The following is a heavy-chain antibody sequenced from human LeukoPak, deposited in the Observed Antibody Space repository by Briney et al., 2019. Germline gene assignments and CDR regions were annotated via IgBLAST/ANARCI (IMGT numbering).Heavy chain of an antibody. J-gene: IGHJ6*03. CDR1: EFTFSNSW. D-gene: IGHD2-8*02. Sequence: PGGSLRLSCVAPEFTFSNSWLHWVRQAPGKGPVWVSRINTDGSNTIYADSVKGRFTICRDNAKNTLYLQMNSLRVEDTAIYYCARGGSGHNMDVWGKGTTVTVSS. CDR3: ARGGSGHNMDV. CDR2: INTDGSNT. V-gene: IGHV3-74*01.